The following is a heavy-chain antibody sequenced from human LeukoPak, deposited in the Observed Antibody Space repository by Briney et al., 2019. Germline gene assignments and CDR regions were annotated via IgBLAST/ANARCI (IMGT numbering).Heavy chain of an antibody. CDR3: AKTTIVGVTVNAFDI. CDR1: GFTFSRYA. CDR2: IRYDGSNK. D-gene: IGHD1-26*01. Sequence: GGSLRLSCAASGFTFSRYAMNWVRQAPGKGLEWVAFIRYDGSNKYYADSVKGRFTISRDNSKNTLFLQMNSLRAEDTAVYYCAKTTIVGVTVNAFDIWGQGTMVTVSS. V-gene: IGHV3-30*02. J-gene: IGHJ3*02.